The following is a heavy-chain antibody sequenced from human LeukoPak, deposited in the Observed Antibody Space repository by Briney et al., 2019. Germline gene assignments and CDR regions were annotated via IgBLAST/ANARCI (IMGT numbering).Heavy chain of an antibody. CDR3: AREILYSGSYSYYFDY. J-gene: IGHJ4*02. CDR2: INPNSGGT. Sequence: ASVKVSCKASGYTFTGYYMHWVRQAPGQGLEWMGWINPNSGGTNYAQKIQGRVTMTRDTSISTAYMELSRLRSDDTAVYYCAREILYSGSYSYYFDYWGQGTLVTVSS. V-gene: IGHV1-2*02. D-gene: IGHD1-26*01. CDR1: GYTFTGYY.